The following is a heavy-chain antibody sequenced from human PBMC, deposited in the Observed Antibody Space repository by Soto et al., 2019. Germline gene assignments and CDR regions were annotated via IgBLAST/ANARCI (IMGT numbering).Heavy chain of an antibody. V-gene: IGHV3-30-3*01. Sequence: GGSLRLSCAASGFTFSSYAMHWVRQAPGKGLEWVAVISYDGSNKYYADSVKGRFTISRDNSKNTLYLQMSSLRAEDTAVYYCARDRAVASVYYSYGMDVWGQGTTVTVSS. CDR3: ARDRAVASVYYSYGMDV. D-gene: IGHD2-15*01. CDR2: ISYDGSNK. CDR1: GFTFSSYA. J-gene: IGHJ6*02.